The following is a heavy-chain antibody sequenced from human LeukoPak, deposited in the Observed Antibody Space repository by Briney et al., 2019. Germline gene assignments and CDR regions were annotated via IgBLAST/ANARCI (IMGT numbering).Heavy chain of an antibody. CDR2: INWNSGNI. J-gene: IGHJ6*02. CDR3: AKGRHSGYFNGGMAV. V-gene: IGHV3-9*01. D-gene: IGHD3-22*01. CDR1: GFTFDGYP. Sequence: GGSLRLSCAASGFTFDGYPLHWVRQAPGKGLEWVSGINWNSGNIGYADSVKGRFTISRDNARSSLSLQLNSLRAEHTALYYCAKGRHSGYFNGGMAVWGQGTTVTVSS.